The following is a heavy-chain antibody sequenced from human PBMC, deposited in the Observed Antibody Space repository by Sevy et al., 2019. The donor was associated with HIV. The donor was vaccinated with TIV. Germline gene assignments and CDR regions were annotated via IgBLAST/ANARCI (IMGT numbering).Heavy chain of an antibody. CDR1: GFPFSSYS. V-gene: IGHV3-48*02. Sequence: GGSLRLSCAASGFPFSSYSMNWVRQAPGKGLEWVSYISSSSSTIYYADSVKGRFTISRDNAKNSLYLQMSSLRDEATAVYYCARVLVGATLFAFDIWGQGTMVTVSS. CDR3: ARVLVGATLFAFDI. D-gene: IGHD1-26*01. CDR2: ISSSSSTI. J-gene: IGHJ3*02.